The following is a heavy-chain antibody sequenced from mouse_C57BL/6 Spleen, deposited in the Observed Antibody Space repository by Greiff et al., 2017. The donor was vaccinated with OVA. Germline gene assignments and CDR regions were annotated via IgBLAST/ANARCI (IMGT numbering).Heavy chain of an antibody. CDR1: GFSLTSYA. CDR2: IWTGGGT. CDR3: ATYDPYLDY. Sequence: VKLVESGPGLVAPSQSLSITCTVSGFSLTSYAISWVRQPPGKGLEWLGVIWTGGGTNYNSALKSRLSISKDNSKSQVFLKMNSLHTDDTARYYCATYDPYLDYWGQGTTLTVSS. D-gene: IGHD2-3*01. V-gene: IGHV2-9-1*01. J-gene: IGHJ2*01.